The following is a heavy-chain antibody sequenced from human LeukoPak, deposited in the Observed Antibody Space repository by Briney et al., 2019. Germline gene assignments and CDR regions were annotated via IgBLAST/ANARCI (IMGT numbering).Heavy chain of an antibody. CDR3: AKGAASRGYTYVAN. J-gene: IGHJ4*02. Sequence: PGGSLRLSCAASAFTFRSYAMIWVRQAPGKGLEGVSRISGSGGGTYNSDSLKGRFTIPREKSNNTLYQQMNSLRAEDTAVYYCAKGAASRGYTYVANWGQGTLVTVSS. V-gene: IGHV3-23*01. CDR2: ISGSGGGT. D-gene: IGHD5-18*01. CDR1: AFTFRSYA.